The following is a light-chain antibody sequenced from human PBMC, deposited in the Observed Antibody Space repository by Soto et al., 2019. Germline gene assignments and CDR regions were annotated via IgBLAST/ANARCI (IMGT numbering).Light chain of an antibody. CDR3: SSYTSSDTLL. CDR1: RSDVGGHDS. CDR2: DVR. V-gene: IGLV2-14*03. Sequence: QPVLTQPASVSGSPGQSITISCTGTRSDVGGHDSVSWYQQYPGKAPKLMIFDVRYRPSGVSTRFSGSKSGSTASLTISGLQAEDEADYYCSSYTSSDTLLFGGGTKVTVL. J-gene: IGLJ3*02.